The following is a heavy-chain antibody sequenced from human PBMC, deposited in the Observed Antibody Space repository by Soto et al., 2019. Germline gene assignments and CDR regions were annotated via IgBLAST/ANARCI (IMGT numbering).Heavy chain of an antibody. J-gene: IGHJ6*02. D-gene: IGHD3-3*01. CDR1: GFTFSSYS. CDR3: ASRGFLEWFPYYGMGV. CDR2: ISSSSSYI. Sequence: EVQLVESGGGLVKPGGSLRLSCAASGFTFSSYSMNWVRQAPGKGLDWVSSISSSSSYIYYADSVKGRFTISRDNAKNSLYLQMNSLRAEDTAVYYCASRGFLEWFPYYGMGVWGQGTTVTVSS. V-gene: IGHV3-21*01.